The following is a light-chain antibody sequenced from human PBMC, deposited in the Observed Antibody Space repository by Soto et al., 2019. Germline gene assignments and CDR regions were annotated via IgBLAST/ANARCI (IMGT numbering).Light chain of an antibody. CDR3: MQALQEPT. J-gene: IGKJ4*01. CDR1: QSLLHRNGYNY. CDR2: LVY. Sequence: DIVMTQSPLSLPVTHGAPASISCRSSQSLLHRNGYNYLAWYLQKPWQSPQLLIYLVYNRASGVPDRFSGSGSGTDFTIKISRVEAENVGVYYCMQALQEPTFGGGTQVESK. V-gene: IGKV2-28*01.